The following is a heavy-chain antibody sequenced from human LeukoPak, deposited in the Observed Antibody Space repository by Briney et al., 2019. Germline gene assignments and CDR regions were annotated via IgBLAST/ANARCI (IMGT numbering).Heavy chain of an antibody. D-gene: IGHD2-2*01. CDR2: IKQDGSEK. CDR1: GFTFSNYG. CDR3: ARGGGLVPAADWY. Sequence: GGSLRLSCAASGFTFSNYGMHWVRQAPGKGLEWVANIKQDGSEKYYVDSVKGRFTISRDNAKNSLYLQMNSLRAEDTAVYYCARGGGLVPAADWYWGQGTLVTVSS. J-gene: IGHJ4*02. V-gene: IGHV3-7*01.